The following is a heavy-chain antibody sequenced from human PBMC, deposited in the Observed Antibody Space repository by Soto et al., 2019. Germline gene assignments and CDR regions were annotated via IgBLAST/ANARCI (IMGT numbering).Heavy chain of an antibody. V-gene: IGHV1-69*01. D-gene: IGHD5-12*01. J-gene: IGHJ4*02. CDR1: GGTFSNYA. CDR3: ARQVEMATISRSYLFY. CDR2: IIPIFGTA. Sequence: QVQLVQSGAEVKKPGSSVKVSCKASGGTFSNYAINWVRQAPGQGLEWMGGIIPIFGTANYAQKFQGRVTITADESTSTAYLDLSRLRSEDTAVYYCARQVEMATISRSYLFYWGQGTLVTVSS.